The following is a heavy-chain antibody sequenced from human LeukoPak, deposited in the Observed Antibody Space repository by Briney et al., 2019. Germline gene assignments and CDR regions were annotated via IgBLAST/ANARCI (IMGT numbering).Heavy chain of an antibody. CDR3: ARSTGGGSSSY. J-gene: IGHJ4*02. CDR1: GFTFSSYW. CDR2: INSDGSST. Sequence: PGGSLRLSCAASGFTFSSYWMQWVRQVPGKGLLWVSRINSDGSSTSYADSVKGRFTISRDNAKNTVYLQMNSLGVEDTAVYYCARSTGGGSSSYWGQGTLVTVSS. D-gene: IGHD6-13*01. V-gene: IGHV3-74*01.